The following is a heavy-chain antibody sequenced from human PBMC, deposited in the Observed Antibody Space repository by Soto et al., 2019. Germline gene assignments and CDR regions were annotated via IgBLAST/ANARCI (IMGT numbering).Heavy chain of an antibody. J-gene: IGHJ4*02. D-gene: IGHD3-9*01. Sequence: EVQLLESGGGLEQPGGSLRLSCAASGFTFRDYAMSWVRQAPGKGLEWVTTITGSSSNLYYSDSVQGRFAISRDNSKNTLYLQMDSLTAEDTAVYYCAKGGAVYGLLTHDYWGQGTLVTVSS. CDR3: AKGGAVYGLLTHDY. CDR2: ITGSSSNL. V-gene: IGHV3-23*01. CDR1: GFTFRDYA.